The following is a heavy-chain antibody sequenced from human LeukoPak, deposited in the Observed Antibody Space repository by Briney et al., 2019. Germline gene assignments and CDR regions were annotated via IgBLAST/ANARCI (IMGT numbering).Heavy chain of an antibody. J-gene: IGHJ4*02. Sequence: SETLSLTCTVSGYSISSGYYWGWIRQPPGKGLEWIGSIYHSGSTYHNPSLKSRVTISVDTSKNQFSLKLSSVTAADTAVYYCARVDCSSSSCYDYWGQGTLVTVSS. CDR2: IYHSGST. CDR3: ARVDCSSSSCYDY. CDR1: GYSISSGYY. D-gene: IGHD2-2*01. V-gene: IGHV4-38-2*02.